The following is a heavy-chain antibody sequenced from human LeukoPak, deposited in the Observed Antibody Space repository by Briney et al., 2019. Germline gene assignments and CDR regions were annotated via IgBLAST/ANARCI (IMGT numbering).Heavy chain of an antibody. CDR2: IYYSGST. Sequence: SETRSLTCTVSGGSISSSSYYWGWIRQPPGKGLEWIGSIYYSGSTYYNPSLKSRVTISVDTSKNQFSLKLSSVTAADTAVYYCARFSSITMVRGVIGYWGQGTLVTVSS. D-gene: IGHD3-10*01. V-gene: IGHV4-39*01. J-gene: IGHJ4*02. CDR1: GGSISSSSYY. CDR3: ARFSSITMVRGVIGY.